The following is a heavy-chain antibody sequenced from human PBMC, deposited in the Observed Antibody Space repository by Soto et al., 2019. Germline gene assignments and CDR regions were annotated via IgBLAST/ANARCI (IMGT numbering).Heavy chain of an antibody. CDR3: TSGQIVVVPAAPDY. V-gene: IGHV3-49*03. CDR2: IRSKAYGGTT. CDR1: GFTFGDYA. J-gene: IGHJ4*02. Sequence: GGSLRLSCTASGFTFGDYAMSWFRQAPGKGLEWVGFIRSKAYGGTTEYAASVKGRFTISRDDSKSIAYLQMNSLKTEDTAVYYCTSGQIVVVPAAPDYWGQGTLVTVSS. D-gene: IGHD2-2*01.